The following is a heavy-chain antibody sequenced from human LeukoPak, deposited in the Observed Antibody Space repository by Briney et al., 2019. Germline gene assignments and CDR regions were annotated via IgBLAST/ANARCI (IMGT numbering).Heavy chain of an antibody. CDR1: GFTFSSYA. D-gene: IGHD1-26*01. CDR3: AKARGLGIVGAHFDY. V-gene: IGHV3-23*01. J-gene: IGHJ4*02. Sequence: GGSPRLSCAASGFTFSSYAMTWVRQAPGKGLEWVSTISGGGGTTYYPDSVKGRFTISRDNSKNTLYLQMNSLRAEDTAVYYCAKARGLGIVGAHFDYWGQGTLVTVSS. CDR2: ISGGGGTT.